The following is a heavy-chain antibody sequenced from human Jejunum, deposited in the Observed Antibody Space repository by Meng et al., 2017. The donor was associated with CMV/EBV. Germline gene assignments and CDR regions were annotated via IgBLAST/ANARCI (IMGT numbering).Heavy chain of an antibody. D-gene: IGHD1-26*01. CDR1: GFSFGSHY. J-gene: IGHJ4*02. CDR3: VRNPENFIERDF. Sequence: QVCLVESGGGLFKPGASLRPSCDAPGFSFGSHYINWIRQAPGKGLEWIVYIGSSSSFTNYADSVKGRFTISRENAKNSVYLQMNSLRGEDAAIYYCVRNPENFIERDFWGQGTLVTVSS. CDR2: IGSSSSFT. V-gene: IGHV3-11*05.